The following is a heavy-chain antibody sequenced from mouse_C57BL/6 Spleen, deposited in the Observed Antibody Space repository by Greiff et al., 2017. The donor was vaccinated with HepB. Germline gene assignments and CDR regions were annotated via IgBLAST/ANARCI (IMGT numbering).Heavy chain of an antibody. D-gene: IGHD2-5*01. V-gene: IGHV1-20*01. CDR2: INPYNGDT. J-gene: IGHJ2*01. CDR1: GYSFTGYF. CDR3: AKHYSNYFDY. Sequence: EVKLVESGPELVKPGDSVKISCKASGYSFTGYFMNWVMQSHGKSLEWIGRINPYNGDTFYNQKFKGKATLTVDKSSSTAHMELRSLTSEDSAVYYCAKHYSNYFDYWGQGTTLTVSS.